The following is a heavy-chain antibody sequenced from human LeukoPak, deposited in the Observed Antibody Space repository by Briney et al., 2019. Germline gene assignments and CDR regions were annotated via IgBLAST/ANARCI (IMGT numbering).Heavy chain of an antibody. V-gene: IGHV4-39*07. CDR2: INHSGST. CDR1: GDSISSNYYY. CDR3: ARDSDSGSSRFDY. D-gene: IGHD1-26*01. J-gene: IGHJ4*02. Sequence: SETLSLTCTVSGDSISSNYYYWGWIRQPPGKGLEWIGEINHSGSTNYNPSLKSRVTISVDTSKNQFSLKLSSVTAADTAVYYCARDSDSGSSRFDYWGQGTLVTFSS.